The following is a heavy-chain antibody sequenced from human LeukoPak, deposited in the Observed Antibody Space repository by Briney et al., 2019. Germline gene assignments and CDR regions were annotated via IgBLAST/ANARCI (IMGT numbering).Heavy chain of an antibody. Sequence: GGSLRLSCAASGFTFANYGMHWVRQAPGKGLEWVAFMRYDGTKTYNADSVKGRFTISRDNSRDTLYLQMNSLRAEDTAVYYCAKEREFRGAFDIWGQGTMVTVSS. V-gene: IGHV3-30*02. CDR3: AKEREFRGAFDI. D-gene: IGHD3-10*01. CDR1: GFTFANYG. CDR2: MRYDGTKT. J-gene: IGHJ3*02.